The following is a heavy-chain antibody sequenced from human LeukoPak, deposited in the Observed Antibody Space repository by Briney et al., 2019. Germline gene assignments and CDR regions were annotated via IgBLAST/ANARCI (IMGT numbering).Heavy chain of an antibody. CDR3: TTDYYDSSGYYEDFYYMDV. V-gene: IGHV3-15*01. CDR1: GFTFSNAW. J-gene: IGHJ6*03. CDR2: IKSKTDGGTT. Sequence: NPGGSLRLSCAASGFTFSNAWVSWVRQAPGKGREWVGRIKSKTDGGTTDYAAPVKGRFTISRDDSKNTLYLQMNSLKTEDTAVYYCTTDYYDSSGYYEDFYYMDVWGKGTTVTVSS. D-gene: IGHD3-22*01.